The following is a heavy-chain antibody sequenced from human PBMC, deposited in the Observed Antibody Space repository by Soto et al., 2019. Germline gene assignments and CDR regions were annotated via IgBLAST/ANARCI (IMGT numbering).Heavy chain of an antibody. CDR2: ISSSSSTI. CDR1: GVTFISYS. CDR3: ARTDIVVVPAATHHYYYYYMDV. V-gene: IGHV3-48*01. J-gene: IGHJ6*03. D-gene: IGHD2-2*01. Sequence: GGSLRLSCAASGVTFISYSMNWVRQAPGKGLEWVSYISSSSSTIYYADSVKGRFTISRDNAKNSLYLQMNSLRAEDTAVYYCARTDIVVVPAATHHYYYYYMDVWGKGTTVTVSS.